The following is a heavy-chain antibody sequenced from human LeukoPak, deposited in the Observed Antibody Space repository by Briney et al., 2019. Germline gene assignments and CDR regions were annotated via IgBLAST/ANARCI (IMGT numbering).Heavy chain of an antibody. CDR3: VRDSTGWKPLDY. V-gene: IGHV3-7*01. D-gene: IGHD2-8*02. CDR1: GFEFSNYA. J-gene: IGHJ4*02. Sequence: PGGSLRLSCAASGFEFSNYAIHWVRQAPGKGLEWVANINQDGGEIKYVDSVKGRFTISRDSAKTSLYLQMNSLRIEDTAVYYCVRDSTGWKPLDYWGQGILVTVSS. CDR2: INQDGGEI.